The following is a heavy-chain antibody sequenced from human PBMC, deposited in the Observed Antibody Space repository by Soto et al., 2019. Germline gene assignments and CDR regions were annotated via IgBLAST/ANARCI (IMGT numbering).Heavy chain of an antibody. J-gene: IGHJ6*02. CDR2: ISSSSSTI. CDR3: ARVRAVAGPYYYYYGMDV. D-gene: IGHD6-19*01. V-gene: IGHV3-48*02. CDR1: GFTFSSYS. Sequence: GGSLRLSCAASGFTFSSYSMNWVRQAPGKGLEWVSYISSSSSTIYYADSVKGRFTISRDNAKNSLYLQMNSLRDEDTAVYYCARVRAVAGPYYYYYGMDVWGQGTTVTVSS.